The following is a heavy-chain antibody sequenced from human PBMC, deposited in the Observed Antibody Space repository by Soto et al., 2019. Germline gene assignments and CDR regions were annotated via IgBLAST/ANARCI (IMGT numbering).Heavy chain of an antibody. CDR3: AREGIYYGSGSPRAYFQH. CDR1: GGTFSSNA. Sequence: ASVKVSCKDSGGTFSSNAISWVRQAPGQGLEWMGGIIPIFGTANYAQKFQGRVTITADESTSTAYMELSSLRSEDTAVYYCAREGIYYGSGSPRAYFQHWGQGTLVTVSS. CDR2: IIPIFGTA. V-gene: IGHV1-69*13. D-gene: IGHD3-10*01. J-gene: IGHJ1*01.